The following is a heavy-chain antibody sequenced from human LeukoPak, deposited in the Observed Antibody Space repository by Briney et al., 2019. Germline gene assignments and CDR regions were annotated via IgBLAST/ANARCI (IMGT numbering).Heavy chain of an antibody. J-gene: IGHJ5*02. CDR2: IYYGGST. V-gene: IGHV4-31*03. CDR1: GASFNSGGSY. CDR3: ARGSNWNWFDP. D-gene: IGHD1-20*01. Sequence: SETLSLTCTVSGASFNSGGSYWIWIRQHPARGLEWIGYIYYGGSTYFNPSLKSRVSISVDTSENQFSLKLTSVTAADTAVYYCARGSNWNWFDPWGQGTLVTVSS.